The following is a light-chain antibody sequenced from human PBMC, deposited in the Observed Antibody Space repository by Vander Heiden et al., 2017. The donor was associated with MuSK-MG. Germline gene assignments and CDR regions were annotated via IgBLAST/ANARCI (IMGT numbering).Light chain of an antibody. CDR2: NNN. V-gene: IGLV1-47*02. CDR3: ATWDDSLTGHVV. J-gene: IGLJ2*01. CDR1: TSNIGKTY. Sequence: QSVLTKLPSMFATPGLSVTISCSGSTSNIGKTYVYWYPQFPGAAPRLLIYNNNQRPSEVPDRFSGSKSGTSASLAIGGVRSEDEADFYCATWDDSLTGHVVFGGGTKLTVL.